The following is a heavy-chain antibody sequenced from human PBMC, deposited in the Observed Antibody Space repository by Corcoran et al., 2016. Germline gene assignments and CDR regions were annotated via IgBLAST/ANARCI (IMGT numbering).Heavy chain of an antibody. J-gene: IGHJ4*02. Sequence: EVELVESGGGLVQPGGSLRISCTASGFLFSSTSMNWVRQAQGKGLEWVSYIISSSSTIYYADSVKGRFTISRANAKNSLYLQMNSLRDEDTAVYYCARIKIPRIDDYFDYWGQGTLVTVSS. CDR3: ARIKIPRIDDYFDY. CDR1: GFLFSSTS. V-gene: IGHV3-48*02. CDR2: IISSSSTI.